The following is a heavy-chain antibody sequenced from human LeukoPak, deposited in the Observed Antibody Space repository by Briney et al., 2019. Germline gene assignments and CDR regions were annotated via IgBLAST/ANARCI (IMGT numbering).Heavy chain of an antibody. D-gene: IGHD5-24*01. CDR3: ARHKSRDGYPPCDAFDI. J-gene: IGHJ3*02. CDR2: INTNTGNP. V-gene: IGHV7-4-1*02. Sequence: ASVKVSCKASGYTFTSYAMNWVRQAPGQGLEWMGWINTNTGNPTYAQGFTGRFVFSLDTSVSTAYLQISSLKASDTAMYYCARHKSRDGYPPCDAFDIWGQGTMVTVSS. CDR1: GYTFTSYA.